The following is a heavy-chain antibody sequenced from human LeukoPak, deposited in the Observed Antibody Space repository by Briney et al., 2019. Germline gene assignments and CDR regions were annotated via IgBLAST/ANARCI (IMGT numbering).Heavy chain of an antibody. CDR2: RNPYSGNT. D-gene: IGHD1-26*01. CDR1: GYTYTSYV. J-gene: IGHJ4*02. CDR3: ERGSSGSLGRDY. Sequence: GGSVNVSCKASGYTYTSYVINWVRQATGQELEWMGWRNPYSGNTGYVQKFQGRVTMTRDTSISTAYMELSSLRSGEKAVYFCERGSSGSLGRDYWGQGTLVTVSS. V-gene: IGHV1-8*01.